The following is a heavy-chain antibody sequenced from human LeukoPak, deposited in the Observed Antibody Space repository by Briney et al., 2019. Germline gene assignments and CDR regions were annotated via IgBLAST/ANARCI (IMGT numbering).Heavy chain of an antibody. CDR2: ISYDGSNK. CDR1: GFTFSSYG. J-gene: IGHJ4*02. Sequence: GGSLRLSCAASGFTFSSYGMHWVRQAPGKGLEWVAVISYDGSNKYYADSVKGRFTISRDNSKNTLYLQMNSLRAEDTAVYYCAKDPFENYDFWSGYSYYFDYWGQGTLVTVSS. V-gene: IGHV3-30*18. D-gene: IGHD3-3*01. CDR3: AKDPFENYDFWSGYSYYFDY.